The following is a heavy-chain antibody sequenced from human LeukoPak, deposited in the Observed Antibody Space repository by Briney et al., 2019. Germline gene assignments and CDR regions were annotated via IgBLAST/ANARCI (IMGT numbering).Heavy chain of an antibody. D-gene: IGHD1-26*01. CDR2: ISYDGSNK. CDR1: GFTFSSYG. V-gene: IGHV3-30*03. Sequence: PGGSLRLSCAASGFTFSSYGMHWVRQAPGKGLEWVAVISYDGSNKYYADSVKGRFTISRDNSKNTLYLQMNSLRAEDTAVYYCARAASGSYRLYFDYWGQGTLVTVSS. CDR3: ARAASGSYRLYFDY. J-gene: IGHJ4*02.